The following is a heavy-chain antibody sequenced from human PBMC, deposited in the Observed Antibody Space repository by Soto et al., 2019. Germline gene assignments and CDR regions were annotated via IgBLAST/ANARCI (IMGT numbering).Heavy chain of an antibody. D-gene: IGHD6-19*01. CDR1: GFTFSSYA. J-gene: IGHJ6*02. CDR3: ARPRLVRYYYYGMDV. V-gene: IGHV3-30-3*01. Sequence: QVQLVESGGGVVQPGRSLRLSCAASGFTFSSYAMHWVRQAPGKGLEWVAVISYDGSNKYYADSVKGRFTISRDNSKNPLYLQMNSLRAEDTAVYYCARPRLVRYYYYGMDVWGQGTTVTVSS. CDR2: ISYDGSNK.